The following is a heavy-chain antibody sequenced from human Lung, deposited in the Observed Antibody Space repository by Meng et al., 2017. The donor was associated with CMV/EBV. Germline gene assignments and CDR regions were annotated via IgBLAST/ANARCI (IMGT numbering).Heavy chain of an antibody. Sequence: QVQLQESGPGLVNPSQTLALTFTVSGGSISSGGFYWSWIRQHPGKGLEWIGYIYYSGSTYYNPSLRSRVAISIDTSKNQFSLKLTSVTAADTAVYFCARTNYGDYNWFDPWGQGTLVTVSS. CDR1: GGSISSGGFY. V-gene: IGHV4-31*03. J-gene: IGHJ5*02. CDR2: IYYSGST. CDR3: ARTNYGDYNWFDP. D-gene: IGHD4-17*01.